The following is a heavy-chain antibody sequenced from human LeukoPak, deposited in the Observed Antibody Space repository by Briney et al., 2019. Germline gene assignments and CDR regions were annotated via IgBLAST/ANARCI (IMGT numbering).Heavy chain of an antibody. CDR3: ARTIKWERHAFDI. V-gene: IGHV5-51*01. CDR2: IYPGDSDT. CDR1: GYSFTSYW. Sequence: GESLKISCKGSGYSFTSYWIGWARQMPGKGLEWMGIIYPGDSDTRYSPSFQGQVTISADKSISTAYLQWSSLKASDTAMYYCARTIKWERHAFDIWGQGTMVTVSS. D-gene: IGHD1-26*01. J-gene: IGHJ3*02.